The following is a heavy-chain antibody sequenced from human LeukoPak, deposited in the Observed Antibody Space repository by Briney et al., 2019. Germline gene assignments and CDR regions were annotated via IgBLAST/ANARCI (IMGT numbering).Heavy chain of an antibody. Sequence: PSETLSLTCTVSGGSISSYYWSWIRQPPGKGLEWIGHIYYSGSTNYNPSLKSRVTISVDTSKNQFSLKLSSVTAADTAVYYCARGASRDWFDPWGQGTLVTVSS. D-gene: IGHD1-26*01. CDR3: ARGASRDWFDP. CDR2: IYYSGST. V-gene: IGHV4-59*01. CDR1: GGSISSYY. J-gene: IGHJ5*02.